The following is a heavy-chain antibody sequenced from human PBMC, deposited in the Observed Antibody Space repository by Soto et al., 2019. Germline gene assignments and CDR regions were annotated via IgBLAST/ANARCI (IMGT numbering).Heavy chain of an antibody. Sequence: SETLSLTCTVSGGSISSSSYYWGWIRQPPGKGLEWIGSIYYSGSTYYNPSLKSRVTISVDTSKNQFSLKLSSVTAADTAVYYCARRGPETWATTVVTQYPDAFDIWGQGTMVTVSS. CDR3: ARRGPETWATTVVTQYPDAFDI. D-gene: IGHD4-17*01. CDR1: GGSISSSSYY. CDR2: IYYSGST. V-gene: IGHV4-39*01. J-gene: IGHJ3*02.